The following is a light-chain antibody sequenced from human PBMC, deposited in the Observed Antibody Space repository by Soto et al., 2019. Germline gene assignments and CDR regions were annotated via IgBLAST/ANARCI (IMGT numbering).Light chain of an antibody. CDR3: QQIYALRK. J-gene: IGKJ1*01. Sequence: DIQMTQSPSSLSASVGDRVTITCRASQSVSTFLNWYQQKPGKAPKLLISAASSLQSGVPSRFSGSGSGTDFTLTISSLQPEDVATYYCQQIYALRKFGQGTKVEIK. V-gene: IGKV1-39*01. CDR1: QSVSTF. CDR2: AAS.